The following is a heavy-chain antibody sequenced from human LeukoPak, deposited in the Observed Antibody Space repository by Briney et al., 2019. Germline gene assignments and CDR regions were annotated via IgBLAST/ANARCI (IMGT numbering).Heavy chain of an antibody. CDR3: ARDQSIIAQGDAFDI. Sequence: SETLSLTCTVSGGSISSGGYYWSWIRQHPGKGLEWIGYIYDNGSTYYNPSLKSRVTISGDTSKNQFSLKLSSVTAADTALSYCARDQSIIAQGDAFDIWGQGTMVTVSS. J-gene: IGHJ3*02. CDR2: IYDNGST. V-gene: IGHV4-31*03. CDR1: GGSISSGGYY.